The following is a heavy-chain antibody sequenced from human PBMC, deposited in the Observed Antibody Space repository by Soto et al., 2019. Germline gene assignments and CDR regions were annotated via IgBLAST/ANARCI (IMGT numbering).Heavy chain of an antibody. CDR2: IYYSGST. CDR3: ARLVRAVAGSFDY. J-gene: IGHJ4*02. D-gene: IGHD6-19*01. Sequence: QLQLQESGPGLVKPSETLSLTCTVSGGSISSSSYYWGWIRQPPGKGLEWIGSIYYSGSTYYNPSLKRRVTISVDTSKNQFSLKLSSVTAADTAVYYCARLVRAVAGSFDYWGQGTLVTVSS. CDR1: GGSISSSSYY. V-gene: IGHV4-39*01.